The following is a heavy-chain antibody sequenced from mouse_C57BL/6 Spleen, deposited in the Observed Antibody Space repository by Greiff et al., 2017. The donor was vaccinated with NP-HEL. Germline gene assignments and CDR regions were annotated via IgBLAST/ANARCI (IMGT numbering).Heavy chain of an antibody. CDR2: IYPISGNT. V-gene: IGHV1-81*01. D-gene: IGHD2-4*01. CDR1: GYTFTSYG. Sequence: QVQLQQSGAELARPGASVKLSCKASGYTFTSYGISWVKQRTGQGLEWIGEIYPISGNTYYNEKFKGTATLPSAISSSTAYMELRSLTSEDSAVYFCARRYYDYDDYCDYWGQGTTRTVSS. CDR3: ARRYYDYDDYCDY. J-gene: IGHJ2*01.